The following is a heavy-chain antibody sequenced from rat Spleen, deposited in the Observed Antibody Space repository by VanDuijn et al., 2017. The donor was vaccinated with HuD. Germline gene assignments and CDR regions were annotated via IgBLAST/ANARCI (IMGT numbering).Heavy chain of an antibody. CDR1: GFTFSDYA. D-gene: IGHD1-4*01. CDR2: ITYDAAST. V-gene: IGHV5-17*01. J-gene: IGHJ3*01. Sequence: EAQLVESGGGLVQPGKSLKLSCVASGFTFSDYAMTWVRQAPQKGLEWVALITYDAASTYYRDSVKGRFTISRDNAKSTLYLQMDSLRSEDTATYYCARHQLPGYNPFAYWGQGTLVTVSS. CDR3: ARHQLPGYNPFAY.